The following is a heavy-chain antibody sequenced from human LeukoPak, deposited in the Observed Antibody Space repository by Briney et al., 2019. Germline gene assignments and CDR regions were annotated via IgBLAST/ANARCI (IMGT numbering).Heavy chain of an antibody. Sequence: SQTLSLTCAISGDSVSSNSAAWNWMRQSPPRGLEWLGRTYYRSKWYNDYAVSVKSRITINPDTSKNQFSLQLNSVTPEDMAVYYCARQRAAAVHFDYWGQGTLVTVSS. J-gene: IGHJ4*02. V-gene: IGHV6-1*01. D-gene: IGHD6-13*01. CDR2: TYYRSKWYN. CDR1: GDSVSSNSAA. CDR3: ARQRAAAVHFDY.